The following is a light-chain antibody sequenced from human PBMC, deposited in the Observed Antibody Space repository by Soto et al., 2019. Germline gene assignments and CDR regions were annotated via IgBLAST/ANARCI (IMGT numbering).Light chain of an antibody. Sequence: QSALTQPRSVSGSPGQSVTISCTGTSSDVGGYNYVSWYQQQSGKAPKLMIYDVNKRPSGIPERFSGSKSGNTASLTISGLQAEDESDYYCCSYAGSYIWVFGGGTQLTVL. CDR3: CSYAGSYIWV. V-gene: IGLV2-11*01. CDR2: DVN. CDR1: SSDVGGYNY. J-gene: IGLJ3*02.